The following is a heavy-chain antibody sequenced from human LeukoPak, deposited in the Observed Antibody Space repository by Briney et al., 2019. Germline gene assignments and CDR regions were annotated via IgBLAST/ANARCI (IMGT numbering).Heavy chain of an antibody. Sequence: GGSLRLSCAASGFTFNSYGMTWVRQAPGKGLEWVSTISGSCESTYYADAVKGRFTLSRDNSKSTLYLQMNSLRAEDTAVYYCAKDLRDASGSYYRFDYWGQGTLVTVSS. CDR1: GFTFNSYG. D-gene: IGHD3-10*01. J-gene: IGHJ4*02. CDR3: AKDLRDASGSYYRFDY. V-gene: IGHV3-23*01. CDR2: ISGSCEST.